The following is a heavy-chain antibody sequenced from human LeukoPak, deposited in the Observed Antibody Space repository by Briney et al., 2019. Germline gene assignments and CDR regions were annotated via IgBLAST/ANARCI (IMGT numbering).Heavy chain of an antibody. J-gene: IGHJ4*02. CDR1: GYTFTGYY. CDR3: ARDLGAAGHRAVLDY. V-gene: IGHV1-2*06. D-gene: IGHD6-13*01. Sequence: ASVKVSCKASGYTFTGYYMHWVRQAPGQGLEWMGRINPNSGGTNYAQKFQGRVTMTRDTSISTAYMELSRLRSDDTAVYYCARDLGAAGHRAVLDYWGQGTLVTVSS. CDR2: INPNSGGT.